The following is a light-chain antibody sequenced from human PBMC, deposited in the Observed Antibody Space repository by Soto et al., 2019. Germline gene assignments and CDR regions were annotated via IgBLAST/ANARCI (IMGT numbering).Light chain of an antibody. V-gene: IGKV1-39*01. Sequence: DVPTPQCNSAPSASVKVRVIMTCRASQSISNHLNWYQQKPGKAPKLLIFAASSLQSGVPSRFSGSRSGPDFTLTISSLQPEDFATYYCQHSYSSPPTFGQGTKVDIK. CDR3: QHSYSSPPT. CDR2: AAS. J-gene: IGKJ1*01. CDR1: QSISNH.